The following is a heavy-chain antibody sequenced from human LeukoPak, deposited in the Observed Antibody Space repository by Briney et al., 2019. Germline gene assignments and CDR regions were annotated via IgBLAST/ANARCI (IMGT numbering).Heavy chain of an antibody. CDR3: ARDLNYGGNSRGWFQP. D-gene: IGHD4-23*01. CDR2: ISSSSSYT. CDR1: GFTFSDYY. Sequence: GGSLRLSCAASGFTFSDYYMCWIRQAPGKGLEWVSYISSSSSYTNYADSVKGRFTISRDNAKNSLYLQMNSLRAEDTAVYYCARDLNYGGNSRGWFQPWGQGTLVTVSS. J-gene: IGHJ5*02. V-gene: IGHV3-11*06.